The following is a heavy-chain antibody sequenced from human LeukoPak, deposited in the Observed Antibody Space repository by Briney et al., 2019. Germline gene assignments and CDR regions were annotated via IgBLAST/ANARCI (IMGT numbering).Heavy chain of an antibody. J-gene: IGHJ2*01. Sequence: PGESLRLSCAAAGFTFSSYAVSWVRQAPGKGLEWVSVISGSGDRTYYADSVKGRFTISRDNSKKTLYLQMNSLCAEDTAVYYCAKDLSSYGGNSLGYFDLRGRGTLVTVSS. CDR3: AKDLSSYGGNSLGYFDL. V-gene: IGHV3-23*01. CDR1: GFTFSSYA. CDR2: ISGSGDRT. D-gene: IGHD4-23*01.